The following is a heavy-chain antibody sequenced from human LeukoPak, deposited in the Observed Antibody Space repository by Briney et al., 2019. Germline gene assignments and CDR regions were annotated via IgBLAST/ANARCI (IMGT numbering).Heavy chain of an antibody. D-gene: IGHD2-2*01. Sequence: GSSQKSSPAGFLDTLSTVLIRWVRQTPGQGVECGGRVIPRCGTVKYAKKFQGRVTITADKSSSTADMKLRSLSSDDTAVYYCARDVGDIVVVPATLKLESWGQGTLITVSS. CDR3: ARDVGDIVVVPATLKLES. J-gene: IGHJ4*02. CDR2: VIPRCGTV. CDR1: DTLSTVL. V-gene: IGHV1-69*06.